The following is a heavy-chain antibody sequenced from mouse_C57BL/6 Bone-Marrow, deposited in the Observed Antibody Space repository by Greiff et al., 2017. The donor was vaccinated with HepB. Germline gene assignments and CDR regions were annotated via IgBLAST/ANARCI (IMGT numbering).Heavy chain of an antibody. V-gene: IGHV5-4*03. J-gene: IGHJ2*01. D-gene: IGHD1-1*01. CDR1: GFTFSSYA. CDR2: ISDGGSYT. Sequence: EVMLVESGGGLVKPGGSLKLSCAASGFTFSSYAMSWVRQTPEKRLEWVATISDGGSYTYYPDNVKGRFTISRDNAKNNLYLQMSHLKSEDTAMYYCARGITAIYWGQGTTLTVSS. CDR3: ARGITAIY.